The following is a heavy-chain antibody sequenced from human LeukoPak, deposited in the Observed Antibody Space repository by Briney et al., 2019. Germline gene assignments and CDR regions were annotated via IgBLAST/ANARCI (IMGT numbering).Heavy chain of an antibody. Sequence: SSETLSLTCTVSGGSISSGSYYWGWIRQPPGKGLEWIGSIYYSGSTYYNPSLKSRVTISVDTSKNQFSLKLSSVTAADTAVYYCARAPPESTWIQLWIHAYYFDYWGQGTLVTVSS. CDR3: ARAPPESTWIQLWIHAYYFDY. J-gene: IGHJ4*02. CDR1: GGSISSGSYY. D-gene: IGHD5-18*01. V-gene: IGHV4-39*07. CDR2: IYYSGST.